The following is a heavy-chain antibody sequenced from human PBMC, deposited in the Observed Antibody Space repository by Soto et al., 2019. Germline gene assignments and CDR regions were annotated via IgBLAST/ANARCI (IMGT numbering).Heavy chain of an antibody. CDR1: GYTFTSYD. D-gene: IGHD1-26*01. V-gene: IGHV1-8*01. Sequence: GASVKVSCKSSGYTFTSYDINWVRQATGQGLEWMGWMNPNSANTGYAQKFQGRVTRTRNTAISTAYMELSSLISEDTAVYYCARSPQIVGATRLMDYWGQGTLVTVSS. CDR2: MNPNSANT. J-gene: IGHJ4*02. CDR3: ARSPQIVGATRLMDY.